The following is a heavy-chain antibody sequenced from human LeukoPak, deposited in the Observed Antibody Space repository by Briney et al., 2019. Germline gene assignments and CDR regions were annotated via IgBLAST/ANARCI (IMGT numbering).Heavy chain of an antibody. CDR2: IYTSGST. CDR1: GGSISSGSYY. CDR3: ARDGCSSTSCYNAYNWFDP. Sequence: SQTLSLTCTVSGGSISSGSYYWSWIRQPAGKGLEWIGRIYTSGSTNYNPSLKSRVTISVDTSKNQFSLKLSSVTAADTAVYYCARDGCSSTSCYNAYNWFDPWGQGTLVTVSS. J-gene: IGHJ5*02. D-gene: IGHD2-2*02. V-gene: IGHV4-61*02.